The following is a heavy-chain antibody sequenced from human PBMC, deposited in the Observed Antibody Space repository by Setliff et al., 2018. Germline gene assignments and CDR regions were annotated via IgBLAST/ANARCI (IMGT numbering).Heavy chain of an antibody. Sequence: PGGSLRLSCAASGFTFSSYAMTWVRQAPGKGLEWVSAISGSGDATYYADSVKGRFTISRDNSKNTLYLQMNSLRAEDTAVYYCAKSLYYYDSSGYWGPYYFDYWGQGTLVTVSS. J-gene: IGHJ4*02. CDR1: GFTFSSYA. CDR2: ISGSGDAT. D-gene: IGHD3-22*01. V-gene: IGHV3-23*01. CDR3: AKSLYYYDSSGYWGPYYFDY.